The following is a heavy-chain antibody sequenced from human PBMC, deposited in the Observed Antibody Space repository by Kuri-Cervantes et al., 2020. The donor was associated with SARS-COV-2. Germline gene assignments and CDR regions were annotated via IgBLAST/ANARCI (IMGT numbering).Heavy chain of an antibody. CDR3: AKESRGSNEQWPGDY. D-gene: IGHD6-19*01. Sequence: ASVKVSCKASGYTFTSYYMHWVRQAPGQGLKWMGIINPSGGSTSYAQKFQGRVTMTRDTSTSTVYMELSSLRSEDTAVYYCAKESRGSNEQWPGDYWGQGTLVTVSS. CDR1: GYTFTSYY. V-gene: IGHV1-46*01. J-gene: IGHJ4*02. CDR2: INPSGGST.